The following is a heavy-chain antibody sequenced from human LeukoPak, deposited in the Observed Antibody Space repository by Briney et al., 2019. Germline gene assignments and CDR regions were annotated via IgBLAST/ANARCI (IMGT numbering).Heavy chain of an antibody. Sequence: GGSLRLSCAASGFTFSSYWMSWVRQAPGKGLEWVANIKQDGSEKYYVDSVKGRFTISRDNAKNSLYLQMNSLRAEDTAVYYCARGEGHYGDPDDAFDIWGQGTMVTVSS. D-gene: IGHD4-17*01. CDR3: ARGEGHYGDPDDAFDI. J-gene: IGHJ3*02. CDR2: IKQDGSEK. CDR1: GFTFSSYW. V-gene: IGHV3-7*03.